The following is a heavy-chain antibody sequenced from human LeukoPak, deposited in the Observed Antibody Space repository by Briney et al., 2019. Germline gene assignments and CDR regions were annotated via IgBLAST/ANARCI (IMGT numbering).Heavy chain of an antibody. Sequence: GGSLRLSCAATGFTFSDYYMTWIRQAPGKGLEWVSFISSSSSYTNYADSVKGRFTISRDNAKNSLYLQMNSLRAEDTAVYYCARVGEYSGSYCDYWGQGTLVTVSS. CDR3: ARVGEYSGSYCDY. D-gene: IGHD1-26*01. V-gene: IGHV3-11*05. CDR2: ISSSSSYT. CDR1: GFTFSDYY. J-gene: IGHJ4*02.